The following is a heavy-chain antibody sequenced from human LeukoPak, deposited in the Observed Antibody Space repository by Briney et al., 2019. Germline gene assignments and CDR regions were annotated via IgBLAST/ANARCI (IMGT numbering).Heavy chain of an antibody. CDR3: ASEPATYSSSSGDY. CDR1: GGSISSSSYY. Sequence: SETLSLTCTVSGGSISSSSYYWGWIRQPPGKGLEWIGSIYYSGSTYYNPSLKSRVTISVDTSKNQFSLKLSPVTAADTAVYYCASEPATYSSSSGDYWGQGTLVTVSS. V-gene: IGHV4-39*01. CDR2: IYYSGST. J-gene: IGHJ4*02. D-gene: IGHD6-6*01.